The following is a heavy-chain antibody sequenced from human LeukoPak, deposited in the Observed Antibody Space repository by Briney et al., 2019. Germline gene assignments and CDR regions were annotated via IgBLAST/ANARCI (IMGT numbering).Heavy chain of an antibody. CDR2: IYTSGST. Sequence: TSETLSLTCTVSGGSISSYYWSWIRQPAGKGLEWIGRIYTSGSTNYNPSPKSRVTMSVDTSKNQFSLKLSSVTAADTAVYYCARVWCSSTSCYSDDAFDIWGQGTMVTVSS. CDR1: GGSISSYY. V-gene: IGHV4-4*07. J-gene: IGHJ3*02. D-gene: IGHD2-2*01. CDR3: ARVWCSSTSCYSDDAFDI.